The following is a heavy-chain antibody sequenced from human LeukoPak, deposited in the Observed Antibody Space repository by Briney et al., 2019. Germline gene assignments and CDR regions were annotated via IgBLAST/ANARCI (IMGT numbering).Heavy chain of an antibody. CDR1: GGSISSGGYY. D-gene: IGHD3-3*01. V-gene: IGHV4-30-2*01. J-gene: IGHJ4*02. CDR3: ARGLSGSIFGVVPHY. CDR2: IYHSGST. Sequence: PSQTLSLTCTVSGGSISSGGYYWSWIRQPPGKGLEWIGYIYHSGSTYYNPSLKSRVTISVDRSKNQFSLKLSSVTAADTAVYYCARGLSGSIFGVVPHYWGQGTLVTVSS.